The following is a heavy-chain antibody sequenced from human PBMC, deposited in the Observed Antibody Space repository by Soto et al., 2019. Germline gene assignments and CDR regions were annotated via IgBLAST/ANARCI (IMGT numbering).Heavy chain of an antibody. CDR2: ISSSSSYI. CDR1: GFPFSSYS. Sequence: GGPRLLCCSASGFPFSSYSMNWVRQAPGKGLEWVSSISSSSSYIYYADSVKGRFTISRDNAKNSLYLQMNSLRAEDTAVYYCARDMWQQLVEYYYYGMDVWGQGNTVTVS. V-gene: IGHV3-21*01. J-gene: IGHJ6*02. CDR3: ARDMWQQLVEYYYYGMDV. D-gene: IGHD6-13*01.